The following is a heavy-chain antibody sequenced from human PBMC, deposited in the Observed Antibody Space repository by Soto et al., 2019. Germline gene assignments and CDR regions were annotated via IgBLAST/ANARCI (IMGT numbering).Heavy chain of an antibody. CDR1: GGSISSYY. CDR2: TYYSGST. J-gene: IGHJ4*02. V-gene: IGHV4-59*08. Sequence: SETLSLTCTVSGGSISSYYWSWIRQPPGKGLEWIGYTYYSGSTNYNPSLKSRVTISVDTSKNQFSLKLSSVTAADTAVCYCAKLDSLGYCSGGSCYGSDYWGQGTLVTVSS. CDR3: AKLDSLGYCSGGSCYGSDY. D-gene: IGHD2-15*01.